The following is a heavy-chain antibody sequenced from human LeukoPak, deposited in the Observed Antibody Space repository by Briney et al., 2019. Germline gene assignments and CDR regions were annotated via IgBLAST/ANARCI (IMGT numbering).Heavy chain of an antibody. CDR3: AKDRGGGSQLGDAYDV. CDR2: ISYSSETI. J-gene: IGHJ3*01. V-gene: IGHV3-9*01. D-gene: IGHD3-10*01. Sequence: GGSLRLSCAASGFPFDEHAMHWVRQGPGKGLEWVSGISYSSETIGYVDSVKGRFTISRDNVRKSLYLQMNSLRIEDTALYYCAKDRGGGSQLGDAYDVWGQGTMVSVS. CDR1: GFPFDEHA.